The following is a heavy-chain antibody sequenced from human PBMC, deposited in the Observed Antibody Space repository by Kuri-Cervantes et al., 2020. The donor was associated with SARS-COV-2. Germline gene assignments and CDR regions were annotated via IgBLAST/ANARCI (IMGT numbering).Heavy chain of an antibody. Sequence: GESLKISCEASGFTFGDSGMHWVRQTPGKGLEWVAFIMYDANNIKYADSVKGRFTISRDNSKNTLNLQMTSLRTDDTGVYYGWTATSRAGPDYWGQGTLVTVSS. CDR3: WTATSRAGPDY. CDR2: IMYDANNI. J-gene: IGHJ4*02. CDR1: GFTFGDSG. V-gene: IGHV3-30*02. D-gene: IGHD3/OR15-3a*01.